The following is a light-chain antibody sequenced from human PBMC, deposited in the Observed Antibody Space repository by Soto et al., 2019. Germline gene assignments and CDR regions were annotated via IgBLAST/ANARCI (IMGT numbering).Light chain of an antibody. J-gene: IGLJ2*01. CDR3: SSYTSSSTL. V-gene: IGLV2-14*01. CDR1: SSDVGGYNY. Sequence: QSALTQHASVSGSPGQSITISCTGTSSDVGGYNYVSWYQQHPGKAPKLMIYEVSNRPSGVSNRFSGSKSGNTASLTISGLQAEDEADYYCSSYTSSSTLFGEGTKLTVL. CDR2: EVS.